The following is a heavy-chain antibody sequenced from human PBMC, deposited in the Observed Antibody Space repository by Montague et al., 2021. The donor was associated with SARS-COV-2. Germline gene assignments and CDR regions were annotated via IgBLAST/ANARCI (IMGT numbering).Heavy chain of an antibody. V-gene: IGHV3-11*03. Sequence: YRRLSCAASGFPFSDCYMTWIRQAPGKGLEWLSYISTRSTYTNYADSVKDRFTISRDDAKNSLYLQMNSLRAEDTAVYYCASFTMVRGAPGYGMDVWGQGTTVTVSS. CDR3: ASFTMVRGAPGYGMDV. D-gene: IGHD3-10*01. J-gene: IGHJ6*02. CDR1: GFPFSDCY. CDR2: ISTRSTYT.